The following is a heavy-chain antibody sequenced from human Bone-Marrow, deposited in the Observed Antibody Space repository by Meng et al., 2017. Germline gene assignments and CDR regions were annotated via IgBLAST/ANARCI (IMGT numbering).Heavy chain of an antibody. V-gene: IGHV1-3*01. CDR2: INAGNGNT. CDR1: GYTFTSYA. Sequence: ASVKVSCKASGYTFTSYAMHWVRQAPGQRLEWMGWINAGNGNTKYSQKFQGRVTITRDTSASTTYMELSSLRSKDTAVYYCARDPSSHYYDSSGDAFDIWGQGTMVTVSS. D-gene: IGHD3-22*01. CDR3: ARDPSSHYYDSSGDAFDI. J-gene: IGHJ3*02.